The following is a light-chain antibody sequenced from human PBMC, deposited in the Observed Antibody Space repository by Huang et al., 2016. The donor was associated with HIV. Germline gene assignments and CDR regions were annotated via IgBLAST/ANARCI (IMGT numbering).Light chain of an antibody. CDR3: QQRSNWPT. V-gene: IGKV3-11*01. CDR2: DAS. CDR1: QSVSSY. J-gene: IGKJ5*01. Sequence: EIVLTQSPATLSLSPGERATLSCRAGQSVSSYLAWYQQKPGQAPRLLIYDASNRAPGIPARFSGSGSGTDFTLTISSLEPEDFAVYYCQQRSNWPTFGQGTRLEMK.